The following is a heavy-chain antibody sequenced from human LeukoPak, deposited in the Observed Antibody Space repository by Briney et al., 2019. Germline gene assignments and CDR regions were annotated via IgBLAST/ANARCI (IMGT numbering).Heavy chain of an antibody. V-gene: IGHV4-34*01. CDR2: INHSGST. Sequence: SETLSLTCAVHGGSFSGYYWSWIRQPPGKGLEWIGEINHSGSTNYNPSLKSRVTISVDTSKNQFSLKLSSVTAADTAVYYCARRPVEWLRPHFDYWGQGTLVTVSS. CDR3: ARRPVEWLRPHFDY. J-gene: IGHJ4*02. D-gene: IGHD5-12*01. CDR1: GGSFSGYY.